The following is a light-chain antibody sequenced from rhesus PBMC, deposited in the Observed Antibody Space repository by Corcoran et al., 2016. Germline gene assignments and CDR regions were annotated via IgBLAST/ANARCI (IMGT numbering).Light chain of an antibody. CDR1: QSISTW. CDR3: QQYNSAPWT. Sequence: DIQMTQSPSSLSASVGDKVTIPCQTSQSISTWLAWYQQKPGKAPKPLIYKTSSLESGVPSRFSGRGSGTDFTLTISSLQPEDFATYYCQQYNSAPWTFGQGTKVEIK. J-gene: IGKJ1*01. V-gene: IGKV1-16*01. CDR2: KTS.